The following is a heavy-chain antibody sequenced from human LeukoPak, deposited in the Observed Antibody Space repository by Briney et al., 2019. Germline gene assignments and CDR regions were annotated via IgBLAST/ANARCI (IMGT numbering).Heavy chain of an antibody. J-gene: IGHJ5*02. Sequence: TETLSLTCAVYGGSFSGYYWSWIRQPPGKGLEWIGSIYDSGSTYYNPSLKSRVTISVDTSKNQFSLKLNSVTAADTAVYYCARHYGPWGQGTLVTVSS. CDR1: GGSFSGYY. CDR2: IYDSGST. D-gene: IGHD3-16*01. V-gene: IGHV4-34*01. CDR3: ARHYGP.